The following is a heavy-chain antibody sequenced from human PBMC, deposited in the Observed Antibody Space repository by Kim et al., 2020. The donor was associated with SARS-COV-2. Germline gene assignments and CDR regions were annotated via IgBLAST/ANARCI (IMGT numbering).Heavy chain of an antibody. V-gene: IGHV1-3*01. Sequence: FQGRFTMTRDTSASTAYMELSSLRSEDTAGYYCARLSNGGYSYGYYYFDYWGQGTLVTVSS. CDR3: ARLSNGGYSYGYYYFDY. J-gene: IGHJ4*02. D-gene: IGHD5-18*01.